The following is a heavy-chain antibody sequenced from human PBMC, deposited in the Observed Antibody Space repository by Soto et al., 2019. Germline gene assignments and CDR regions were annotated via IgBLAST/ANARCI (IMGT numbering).Heavy chain of an antibody. D-gene: IGHD1-26*01. CDR3: ARRYGGNFDY. CDR1: GGSISIYY. CDR2: IYYSGST. Sequence: SDTLSLTCTVSGGSISIYYWSWIRQPPGKGLEWIGYIYYSGSTNYNPSLKSRVTISVDRSKNQFSLKLSSVTAADTAVYYCARRYGGNFDYWGQGTLVTVSS. J-gene: IGHJ4*02. V-gene: IGHV4-59*01.